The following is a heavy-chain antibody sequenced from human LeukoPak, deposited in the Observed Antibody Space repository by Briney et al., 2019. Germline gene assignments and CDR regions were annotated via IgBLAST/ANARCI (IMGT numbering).Heavy chain of an antibody. J-gene: IGHJ4*02. D-gene: IGHD3-22*01. CDR2: ISSGGSSI. CDR1: GFTFTSYS. V-gene: IGHV3-48*01. CDR3: AKSGYSLPFDY. Sequence: GGSLRLSCAASGFTFTSYSMNWVRQAPGKGLEWVSYISSGGSSIYYADSVKGRFTISRDNAKNSLYLQMNSLRAEDTAVYYCAKSGYSLPFDYWGQGILVTVSS.